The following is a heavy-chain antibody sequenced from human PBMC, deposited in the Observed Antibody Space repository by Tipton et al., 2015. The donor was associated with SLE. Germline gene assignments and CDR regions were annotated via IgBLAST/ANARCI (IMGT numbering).Heavy chain of an antibody. V-gene: IGHV4-31*03. CDR1: GGSVSSVGYY. D-gene: IGHD5-24*01. Sequence: TLSLTCTVSGGSVSSVGYYWSWIRLQPGKGLEWIGYIYYIGSGSTSYNPSLKSRLTISVDTSKNQFSLKLSSVTAADTAVYYCARDRSRGSGSFVAWGQGPLVTVSS. J-gene: IGHJ5*02. CDR3: ARDRSRGSGSFVA. CDR2: IYYIGSGST.